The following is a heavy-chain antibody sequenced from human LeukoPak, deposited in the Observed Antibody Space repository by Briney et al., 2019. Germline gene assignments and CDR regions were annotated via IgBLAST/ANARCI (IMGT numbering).Heavy chain of an antibody. Sequence: RPGGSLRLSCAASGFTVSSNYMSWVRQAPGKGPEWVSVIYSGGSTYYADSVKGRFTISRDNSKNTLYLQMNSLRAEDTAVYYCARLRNDYLDYWGQGTLVTVSS. D-gene: IGHD2-8*01. CDR2: IYSGGST. V-gene: IGHV3-66*02. J-gene: IGHJ4*02. CDR3: ARLRNDYLDY. CDR1: GFTVSSNY.